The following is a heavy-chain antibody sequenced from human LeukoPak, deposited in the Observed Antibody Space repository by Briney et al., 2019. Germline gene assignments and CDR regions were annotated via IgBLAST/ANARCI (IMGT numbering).Heavy chain of an antibody. D-gene: IGHD3-3*01. V-gene: IGHV4-38-2*02. CDR3: ARDFWSGYAPNWFDP. CDR2: IYHSGST. CDR1: GHSISSGYY. J-gene: IGHJ5*02. Sequence: PSETLSPTCTVSGHSISSGYYWGWIRQPPGKGLEWIGSIYHSGSTYYNPSLKSRVTISVDTSKNQFSLKLSSVTAADTAVYYCARDFWSGYAPNWFDPWGQGTLVTVSS.